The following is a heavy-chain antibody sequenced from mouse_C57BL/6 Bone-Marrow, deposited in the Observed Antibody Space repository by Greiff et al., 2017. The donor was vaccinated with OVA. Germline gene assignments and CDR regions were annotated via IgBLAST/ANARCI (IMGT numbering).Heavy chain of an antibody. CDR3: TTRVTLYYGSSYGYFDV. CDR2: IDPENGDT. Sequence: VQLQQSGAELVRPGASVKLSCTASGFNIKDDYMHWVKQRPEQGLEWIGWIDPENGDTEYASKFQGKATITADTSSNTAYLRLSSLTSEDTAVYYCTTRVTLYYGSSYGYFDVWGTGTTVTVSS. D-gene: IGHD1-1*01. J-gene: IGHJ1*03. V-gene: IGHV14-4*01. CDR1: GFNIKDDY.